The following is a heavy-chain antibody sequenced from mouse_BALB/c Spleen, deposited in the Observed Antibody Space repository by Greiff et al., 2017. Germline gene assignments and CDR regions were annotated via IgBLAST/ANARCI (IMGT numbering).Heavy chain of an antibody. J-gene: IGHJ4*01. CDR1: GFNIKDYY. CDR3: NWGTGKNAMDY. CDR2: IDPENGAT. D-gene: IGHD2-1*01. V-gene: IGHV14-4*02. Sequence: VQLKQSGAELVRSGASVKLSCTASGFNIKDYYMHWVKQRPEQGLEWIGWIDPENGATEYAPKFQGKATMTADTSSNTAYLQLSSLTSEDTAVYYCNWGTGKNAMDYWGQGTSVTVAS.